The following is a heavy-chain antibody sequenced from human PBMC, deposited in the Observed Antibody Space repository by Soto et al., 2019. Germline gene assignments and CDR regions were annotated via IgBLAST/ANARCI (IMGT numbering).Heavy chain of an antibody. J-gene: IGHJ3*02. CDR2: ISGYKVDT. V-gene: IGHV1-18*01. Sequence: VQSGAEVKKPGASVKVSCKASGDTFISSGISWVRQAPGQGLEWMGWISGYKVDTNYAQKFQGRVTLTTDTSTSTAYRELRSLTPGDTAIYYCARIEYCSGGNCYSAFDIWGQGTLVTVSS. CDR3: ARIEYCSGGNCYSAFDI. D-gene: IGHD2-15*01. CDR1: GDTFISSG.